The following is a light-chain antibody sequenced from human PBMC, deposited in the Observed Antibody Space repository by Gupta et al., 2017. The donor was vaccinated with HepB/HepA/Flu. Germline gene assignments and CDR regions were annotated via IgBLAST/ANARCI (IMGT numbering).Light chain of an antibody. Sequence: EIVLTQSPGTLSLSPGERVTLSCRASQSVSSIYLTWYQQKRGQAPRLLIHGASTRATGIPDRFSGSGSGTDFTLTISRLEPEDSAVYYCQQHITLPWTFGQGTKVEIK. CDR1: QSVSSIY. V-gene: IGKV3-20*01. J-gene: IGKJ1*01. CDR3: QQHITLPWT. CDR2: GAS.